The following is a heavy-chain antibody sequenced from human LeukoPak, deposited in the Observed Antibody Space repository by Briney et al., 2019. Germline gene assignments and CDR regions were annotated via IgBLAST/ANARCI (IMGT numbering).Heavy chain of an antibody. CDR2: INHSGST. J-gene: IGHJ4*02. D-gene: IGHD3-3*01. CDR1: GGSFSGYY. V-gene: IGHV4-34*01. Sequence: PSETLSLTCAVYGGSFSGYYWSWIRQPPGKGLEWIGEINHSGSTNYNPSLKSRVTISVDTSKNQFSLKLTSVTAADTAVYYCARQNYDVDYWGQGTLVTVSS. CDR3: ARQNYDVDY.